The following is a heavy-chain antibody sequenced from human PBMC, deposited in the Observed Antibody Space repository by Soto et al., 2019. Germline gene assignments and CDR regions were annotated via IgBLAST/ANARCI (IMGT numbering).Heavy chain of an antibody. V-gene: IGHV3-49*03. Sequence: GGSLRLSCTASGFTFGDYAMSWFRQAPGKGLEWVGFIRSKAYGGTTEYAASVRGRFTISRDDSKNSLYLQMNSLKTEDTAVYYCARVRPTTDPDYWGRGTLVTVSS. D-gene: IGHD3-10*01. J-gene: IGHJ4*02. CDR2: IRSKAYGGTT. CDR3: ARVRPTTDPDY. CDR1: GFTFGDYA.